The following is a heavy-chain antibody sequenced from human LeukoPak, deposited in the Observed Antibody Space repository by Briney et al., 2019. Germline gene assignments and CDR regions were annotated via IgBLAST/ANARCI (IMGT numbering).Heavy chain of an antibody. CDR2: IRSKAYGETA. CDR3: TRDRGAYNLYDY. D-gene: IGHD1-1*01. CDR1: GFTFGDYA. V-gene: IGHV3-49*03. J-gene: IGHJ4*02. Sequence: GGSLRLSCTASGFTFGDYAMSWLRQAPGKGLEWVGFIRSKAYGETADYAASVKGRFTISRDDSKAIAYLQMNSLKTEDTAVYHCTRDRGAYNLYDYWGQGTLVTVSS.